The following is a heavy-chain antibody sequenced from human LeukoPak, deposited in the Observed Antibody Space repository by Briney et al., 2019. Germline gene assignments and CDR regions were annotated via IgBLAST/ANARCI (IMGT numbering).Heavy chain of an antibody. CDR2: IYYSGST. Sequence: SETLSLTCTVSGGSISSYYWSWIRQPPGKGLEWIGYIYYSGSTNYNPSLKSRVTISVDTSKNQFSLKLSSVTAADTAVYYCARGSVEYYYGSGSCWFDPWGQGTLVTVSS. J-gene: IGHJ5*02. D-gene: IGHD3-10*01. V-gene: IGHV4-59*01. CDR1: GGSISSYY. CDR3: ARGSVEYYYGSGSCWFDP.